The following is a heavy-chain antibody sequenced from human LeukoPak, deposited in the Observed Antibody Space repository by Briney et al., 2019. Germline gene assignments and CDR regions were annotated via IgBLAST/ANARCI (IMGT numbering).Heavy chain of an antibody. J-gene: IGHJ4*02. CDR2: INGDGTTI. V-gene: IGHV3-74*01. CDR3: ARRWYTGTYYYFDL. D-gene: IGHD1-26*01. CDR1: GFTLSTHW. Sequence: GGSLRLSCAASGFTLSTHWMHWVRQAPGKGLVWVSRINGDGTTISYADSVKGRFTISRVNAKSTLYLEMDSLRAEDTAIYYCARRWYTGTYYYFDLWGQGTLVTVSS.